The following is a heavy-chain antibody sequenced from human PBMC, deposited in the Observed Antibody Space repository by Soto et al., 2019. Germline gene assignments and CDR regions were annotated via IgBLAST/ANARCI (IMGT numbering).Heavy chain of an antibody. D-gene: IGHD3-10*01. CDR2: IGTAGDP. CDR1: GFTFSSYD. CDR3: ARGRRRITMVRGVIKGPMDV. Sequence: GGSLRLSCAASGFTFSSYDMHWVRQATGKGLEWVSAIGTAGDPYYPGSVKGRFTISRENAKNSLYLQMNSLRAGDTAVYYCARGRRRITMVRGVIKGPMDVWGQGTTVTVSS. J-gene: IGHJ6*02. V-gene: IGHV3-13*05.